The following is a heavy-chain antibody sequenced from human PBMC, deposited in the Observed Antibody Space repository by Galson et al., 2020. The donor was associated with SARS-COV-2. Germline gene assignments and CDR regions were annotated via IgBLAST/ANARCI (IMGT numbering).Heavy chain of an antibody. CDR1: GYTFANFG. J-gene: IGHJ6*03. V-gene: IGHV1-18*01. Sequence: ASVKVSCKASGYTFANFGISWVRQAPGQGLEWMGWISPHNGNTNYAEKVHGRVTLTTDIYTSTAYMELRGLRSDDTAVYYCARREYYYYMDVWGKGTTVTVSS. CDR3: ARREYYYYMDV. CDR2: ISPHNGNT.